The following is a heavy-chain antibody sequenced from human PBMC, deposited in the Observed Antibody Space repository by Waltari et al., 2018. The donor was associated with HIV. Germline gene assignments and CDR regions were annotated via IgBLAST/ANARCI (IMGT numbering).Heavy chain of an antibody. V-gene: IGHV4-39*01. CDR1: GGSISSSSYY. D-gene: IGHD3-3*01. CDR2: IYYSGST. J-gene: IGHJ5*02. CDR3: ARLRYYDFWSGYYPENWFDP. Sequence: QLQLQESGPGLVKPSETLSLTCTVPGGSISSSSYYWGWIRQPPGKGLEWIGSIYYSGSTYYNPSLKSRVTISVDTSKNQFSLKLSSVTAADTAVYYCARLRYYDFWSGYYPENWFDPWGQGTLVTVSS.